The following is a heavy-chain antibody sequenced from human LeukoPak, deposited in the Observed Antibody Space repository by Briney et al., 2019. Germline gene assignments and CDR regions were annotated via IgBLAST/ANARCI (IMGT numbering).Heavy chain of an antibody. CDR2: ISSNGGNT. CDR3: ARIRGGWYFDY. J-gene: IGHJ4*02. D-gene: IGHD6-19*01. Sequence: GGSLRLSCAASGFTFSSYGMHWVRQAPGKGLEYVSSISSNGGNTYYANSVKGRFTISRDDSKNTLYLQMGSLRAEDKAVYYCARIRGGWYFDYWGQGTLVTVSS. V-gene: IGHV3-64*01. CDR1: GFTFSSYG.